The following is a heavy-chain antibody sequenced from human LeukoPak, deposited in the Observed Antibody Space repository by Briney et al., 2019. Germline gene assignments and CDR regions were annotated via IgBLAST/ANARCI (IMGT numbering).Heavy chain of an antibody. D-gene: IGHD2-2*01. J-gene: IGHJ3*02. CDR2: ISSSSSYI. V-gene: IGHV3-21*01. CDR1: GFTFSSYS. CDR3: ARDLVVPAAAGAFDI. Sequence: GGSLRLSCAASGFTFSSYSMNWVRQAPGKGLEWVSSISSSSSYIYYADSVKGRFTISRDNAKNSLYLQMNSLRAEDTAVYYCARDLVVPAAAGAFDIWGQGTVVTVSS.